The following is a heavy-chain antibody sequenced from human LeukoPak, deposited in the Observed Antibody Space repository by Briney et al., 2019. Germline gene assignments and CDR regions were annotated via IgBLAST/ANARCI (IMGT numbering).Heavy chain of an antibody. J-gene: IGHJ4*02. CDR2: FEPEDGEP. Sequence: ASVKVSCKVSGNSLSETSIHWVRQAPGQWLEWMGGFEPEDGEPIFAQTFQGRLSMTEDTSTDTAHMELSSLTVEDTAVYYCATADKWEPLDYWDQGTLVTVSS. CDR3: ATADKWEPLDY. D-gene: IGHD1-26*01. CDR1: GNSLSETS. V-gene: IGHV1-24*01.